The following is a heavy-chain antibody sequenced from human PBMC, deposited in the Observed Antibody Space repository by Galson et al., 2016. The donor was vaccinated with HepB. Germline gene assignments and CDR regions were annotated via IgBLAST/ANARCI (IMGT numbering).Heavy chain of an antibody. D-gene: IGHD5-18*01. Sequence: ETLSLTCTVSGGSITRSSYFWGWIRQPPGKGLEWIGSIYYSGSTYYNPALTSRLTISVDTSKNQFSLKLGSVTAADTAVYHCASGAGMVTEIDYWGRGTLVTVSS. J-gene: IGHJ4*02. CDR3: ASGAGMVTEIDY. CDR2: IYYSGST. CDR1: GGSITRSSYF. V-gene: IGHV4-39*01.